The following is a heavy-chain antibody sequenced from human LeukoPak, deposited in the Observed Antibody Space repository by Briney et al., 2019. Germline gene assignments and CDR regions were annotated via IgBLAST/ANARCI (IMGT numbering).Heavy chain of an antibody. J-gene: IGHJ6*02. D-gene: IGHD6-13*01. Sequence: GGSLKLSCAASGFTFSSYSMNWVRQAPGKGLEWVSSISSSSSYIYYADSVKGRFTISRDNAKNSLYLQMNSLRAEDTAVYYCARDEQLEYYGMDVWGQGTTVTVSS. CDR1: GFTFSSYS. CDR3: ARDEQLEYYGMDV. V-gene: IGHV3-21*01. CDR2: ISSSSSYI.